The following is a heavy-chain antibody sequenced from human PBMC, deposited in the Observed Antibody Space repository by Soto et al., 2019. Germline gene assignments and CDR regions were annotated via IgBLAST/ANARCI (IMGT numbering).Heavy chain of an antibody. J-gene: IGHJ4*02. CDR3: AKFGMATTKRSPPYYIDY. CDR2: ISGSGGGT. V-gene: IGHV3-23*01. CDR1: GFTFSSYA. Sequence: GGSLRLSCAASGFTFSSYAMSWVRQAPGKGLEWVSSISGSGGGTYYADSVKGRFTFSRDNSTDTLYLQMNSLRAEDTAVYYCAKFGMATTKRSPPYYIDYWGQGALGTVS. D-gene: IGHD1-1*01.